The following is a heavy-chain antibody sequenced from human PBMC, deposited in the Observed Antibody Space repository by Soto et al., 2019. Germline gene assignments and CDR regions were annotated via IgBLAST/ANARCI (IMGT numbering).Heavy chain of an antibody. V-gene: IGHV4-59*08. D-gene: IGHD3-22*01. CDR2: VYYTGTT. CDR3: ARLGGYYQSLDT. CDR1: NGSISGYY. J-gene: IGHJ5*02. Sequence: SETLSLTCTVSNGSISGYYWTWIRQPPGKGLEWIGNVYYTGTTRYNPSLKRRVTISVDTSKNRISLKLSSVTAADTAFYYCARLGGYYQSLDTWGQGTLVTVSS.